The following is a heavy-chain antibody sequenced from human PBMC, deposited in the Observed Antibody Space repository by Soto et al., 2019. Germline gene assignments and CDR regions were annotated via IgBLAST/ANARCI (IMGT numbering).Heavy chain of an antibody. CDR2: FDPEDGET. Sequence: ASVKVSCKVSGYTLTELSMHWVRQAPGKGLEWMGGFDPEDGETIYAQKFQGRVTMTEDTSTDTAYMELSSLRSEDTAVYYCATDQPRWFGESLMPTIWGQGTLVTVSS. CDR1: GYTLTELS. D-gene: IGHD3-10*01. V-gene: IGHV1-24*01. CDR3: ATDQPRWFGESLMPTI. J-gene: IGHJ4*02.